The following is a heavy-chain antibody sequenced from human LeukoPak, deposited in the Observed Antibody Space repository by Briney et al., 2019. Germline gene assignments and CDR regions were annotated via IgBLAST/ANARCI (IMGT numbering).Heavy chain of an antibody. CDR2: ISYDGSNK. V-gene: IGHV3-30*04. J-gene: IGHJ4*02. CDR3: XXDLMGIAYRGAFYY. CDR1: GFTFITCG. D-gene: IGHD6-13*01. Sequence: PGGSLRLSCAASGFTFITCGMHWVRQAPGKGLEWVAVISYDGSNKYYVDSVKGRFTISRDNSKNTLHLQMNSLRAEDTAVYYCXXDLMGIAYRGAFYYWGQGTLVTVSS.